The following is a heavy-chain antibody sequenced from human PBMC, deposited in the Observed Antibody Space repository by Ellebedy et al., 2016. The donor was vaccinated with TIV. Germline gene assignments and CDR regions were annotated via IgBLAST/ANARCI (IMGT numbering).Heavy chain of an antibody. J-gene: IGHJ4*02. CDR2: INPNNSDT. Sequence: ASVKVSCKASGYTFTGYYMHWVRQAPGQGLEWMGWINPNNSDTNYAQKFQGRVTMTRDTSISTAYMDLSRLRSDDTAVYYCATFPYISTSSAYWGQGTLVTVSS. V-gene: IGHV1-2*02. CDR3: ATFPYISTSSAY. CDR1: GYTFTGYY. D-gene: IGHD3-3*02.